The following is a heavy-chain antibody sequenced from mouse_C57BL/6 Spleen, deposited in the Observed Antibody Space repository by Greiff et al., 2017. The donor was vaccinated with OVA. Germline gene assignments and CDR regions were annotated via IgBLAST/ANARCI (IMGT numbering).Heavy chain of an antibody. V-gene: IGHV1-26*01. J-gene: IGHJ1*03. CDR1: GYTFTDYY. D-gene: IGHD2-5*01. CDR3: ARGRRYYSNYGWYFDV. Sequence: VQLQQSGPELVKPGASVKISCKASGYTFTDYYMNWVKQSHGKSLEWIGDINPNNGGTSYNQKFKGKATLTVDKSSSTAYMELRSLTSEDSAVYYCARGRRYYSNYGWYFDVWGTGTTVTVSS. CDR2: INPNNGGT.